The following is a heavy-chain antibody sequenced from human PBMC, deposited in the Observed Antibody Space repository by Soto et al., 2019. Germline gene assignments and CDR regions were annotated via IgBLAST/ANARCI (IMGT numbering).Heavy chain of an antibody. CDR1: GGSISSDSYY. V-gene: IGHV4-39*01. Sequence: SETLSLTCTVSGGSISSDSYYWNWIRQPPGTGLEWIGSIYYRGSTNYNPSLKSRVTISVDTSKNQFSLKLSSVTAADTAVYYCARISAMTSFSGDWGQGTLVTSPQ. J-gene: IGHJ4*02. CDR2: IYYRGST. D-gene: IGHD3-9*01. CDR3: ARISAMTSFSGD.